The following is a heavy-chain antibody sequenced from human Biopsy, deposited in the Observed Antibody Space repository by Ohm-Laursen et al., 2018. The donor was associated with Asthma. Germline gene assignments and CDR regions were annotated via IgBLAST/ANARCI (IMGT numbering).Heavy chain of an antibody. D-gene: IGHD2-2*02. CDR2: IASGDSP. J-gene: IGHJ6*02. CDR3: VRDDPYNSYGMDV. Sequence: SEALSLTCTVSGGPMSSGGFFLSWMRQFPGGGLEWIGDIASGDSPHYNPSLKSRATISGDGSKNQFYLRLTSVTAADTAMYYCVRDDPYNSYGMDVWGQGTAVTVSS. CDR1: GGPMSSGGFF. V-gene: IGHV4-30-4*01.